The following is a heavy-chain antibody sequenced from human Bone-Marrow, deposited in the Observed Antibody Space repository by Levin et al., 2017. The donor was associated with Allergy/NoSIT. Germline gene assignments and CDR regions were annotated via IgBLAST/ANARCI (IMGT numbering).Heavy chain of an antibody. Sequence: SGPTLVKPTQTLTLTCTFSGFSLSTRGVGVGWIRQPPGKALEWLAVIYWDDDNRYSPSLKSRLTITKDTSKNHVVLTMTNMDPVDTATYYCTHIGGGSPKVRGAIPWEYWGKGTLVTVSS. CDR3: THIGGGSPKVRGAIPWEY. J-gene: IGHJ4*02. CDR1: GFSLSTRGVG. V-gene: IGHV2-5*02. CDR2: IYWDDDN. D-gene: IGHD3-10*01.